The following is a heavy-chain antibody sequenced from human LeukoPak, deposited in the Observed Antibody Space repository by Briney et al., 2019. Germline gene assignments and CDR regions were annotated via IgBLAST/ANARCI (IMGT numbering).Heavy chain of an antibody. CDR3: ARSNGFGMDV. D-gene: IGHD2-8*01. CDR1: GFPFSDYL. Sequence: GGSLRLSCVASGFPFSDYLLTWVRQAPGKGLEWVANIKQDGSEKYYADSVRGRFTISRDNTKNSLYLQINSLRAEDTAVYYCARSNGFGMDVWGQGTTVTVSS. CDR2: IKQDGSEK. J-gene: IGHJ6*01. V-gene: IGHV3-7*01.